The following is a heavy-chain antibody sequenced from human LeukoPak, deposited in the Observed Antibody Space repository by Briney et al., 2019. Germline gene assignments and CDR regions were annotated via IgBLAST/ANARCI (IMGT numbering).Heavy chain of an antibody. Sequence: GGSLSLSCAISGFTFDGYAMHWVRKAPRKGLELVSGITWNTYSIHYVDSVKGRFTISRDNARNFLYLQMNSLREEDTAIYYCAKDSRKWSGETQYYGMDVWGQGTTVIVSS. CDR3: AKDSRKWSGETQYYGMDV. V-gene: IGHV3-9*01. J-gene: IGHJ6*02. CDR2: ITWNTYSI. CDR1: GFTFDGYA. D-gene: IGHD3-10*01.